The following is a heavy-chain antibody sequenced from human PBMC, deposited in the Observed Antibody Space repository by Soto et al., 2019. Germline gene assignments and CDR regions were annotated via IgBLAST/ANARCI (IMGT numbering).Heavy chain of an antibody. CDR3: ARAKRAYYGSGPRGWFDP. J-gene: IGHJ5*02. CDR1: GGSISCYY. Sequence: ETLSLTCTVSGGSISCYYWSWIRQPPGKGLEWIGYIYYSGSTNYNPSLKSRVTISVDTSKNQFSLKLSSVTAADTAVYYCARAKRAYYGSGPRGWFDPWGQGTLVTVSS. V-gene: IGHV4-59*01. CDR2: IYYSGST. D-gene: IGHD3-10*01.